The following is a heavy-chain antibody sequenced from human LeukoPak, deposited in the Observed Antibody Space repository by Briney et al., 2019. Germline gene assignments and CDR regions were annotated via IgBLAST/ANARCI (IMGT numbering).Heavy chain of an antibody. J-gene: IGHJ5*02. CDR3: ARVPKWELVRFDP. V-gene: IGHV4-59*01. CDR1: GGSISSYY. Sequence: SETLSLTCTVSGGSISSYYWSWIRQPPGKGLEWIGYIYYSGSTNCNPSLKSRVTISVDTSKNQFSLKLSSVTAADTAVYYCARVPKWELVRFDPWGQGTLVTVSS. CDR2: IYYSGST. D-gene: IGHD1-26*01.